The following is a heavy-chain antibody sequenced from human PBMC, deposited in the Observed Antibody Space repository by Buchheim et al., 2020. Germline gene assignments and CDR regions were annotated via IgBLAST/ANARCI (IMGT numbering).Heavy chain of an antibody. CDR3: ARKYSSSWFYYFDY. Sequence: QVQLVESGGGVVQPGRSLRLSCAASGFTFSSYAMHWVRQAPGKGLEWVAVISYDGSNKYYADSVKGRFTISRDNSKNTLYLQMNSLRAEDTAVYYCARKYSSSWFYYFDYWGQGTL. D-gene: IGHD6-13*01. J-gene: IGHJ4*02. CDR1: GFTFSSYA. CDR2: ISYDGSNK. V-gene: IGHV3-30-3*01.